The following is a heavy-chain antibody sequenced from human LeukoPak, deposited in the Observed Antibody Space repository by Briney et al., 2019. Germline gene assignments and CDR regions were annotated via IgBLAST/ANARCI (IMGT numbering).Heavy chain of an antibody. CDR2: IYYGGST. D-gene: IGHD3-22*01. J-gene: IGHJ4*02. Sequence: SETLSLTCTVSGGSISSYYRSWIRQPPGKGLEWIGYIYYGGSTKYNPSLESRATMSVDTTKNQFSLKLSSVTAADTAVYFCARTGYGSSGYAPDYWGQGTLVTVSS. CDR3: ARTGYGSSGYAPDY. V-gene: IGHV4-59*08. CDR1: GGSISSYY.